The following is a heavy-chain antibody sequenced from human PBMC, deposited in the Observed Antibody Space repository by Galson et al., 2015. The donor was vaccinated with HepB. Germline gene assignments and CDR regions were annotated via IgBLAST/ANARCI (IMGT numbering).Heavy chain of an antibody. CDR2: IWYDGIKK. V-gene: IGHV3-33*08. Sequence: SLRLSCAASGFTFSSYSMHWVRQAPGKGLEWLAIIWYDGIKKYYADSVKGRFTISRDNSKNTLYVQMNSLRVEDTAVYYCASLAVAGTPGIFDMWGQGTMVTVSS. D-gene: IGHD6-19*01. CDR3: ASLAVAGTPGIFDM. J-gene: IGHJ3*02. CDR1: GFTFSSYS.